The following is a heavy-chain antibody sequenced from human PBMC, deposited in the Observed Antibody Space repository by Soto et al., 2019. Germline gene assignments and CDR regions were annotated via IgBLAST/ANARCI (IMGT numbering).Heavy chain of an antibody. CDR2: ISSSGDST. CDR3: AKAQGGSYFDY. J-gene: IGHJ4*02. CDR1: GFTFSSNA. V-gene: IGHV3-23*01. Sequence: PGGSLRLSCAASGFTFSSNAMSWVRQAPGKGLEWVSGISSSGDSTYYADSVKGRFTISRDNSKNMLYLQMNNLRAEDTAVYYCAKAQGGSYFDYWGQGTLVTVSS. D-gene: IGHD2-15*01.